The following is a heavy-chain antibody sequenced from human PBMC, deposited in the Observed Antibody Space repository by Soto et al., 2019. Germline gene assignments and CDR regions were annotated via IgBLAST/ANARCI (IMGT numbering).Heavy chain of an antibody. CDR3: AKAPLGYSYGTDF. V-gene: IGHV3-23*01. D-gene: IGHD5-18*01. CDR2: ISGSGGST. Sequence: EVQLLESGGGLVQPGGSLRLSCAASGFTFSSYAMSWVRQAPGKGLEWVSAISGSGGSTYYADSVKGRFTISRDNSKNTLYLQMNSLRDEDTAVYYCAKAPLGYSYGTDFWGQGTLVTVSS. CDR1: GFTFSSYA. J-gene: IGHJ4*02.